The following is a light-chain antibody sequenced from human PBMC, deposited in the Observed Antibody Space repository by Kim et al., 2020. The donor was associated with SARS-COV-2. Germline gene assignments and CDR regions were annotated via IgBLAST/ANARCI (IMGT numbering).Light chain of an antibody. V-gene: IGKV3-20*01. J-gene: IGKJ2*01. CDR3: QQYGSAPDT. Sequence: PPGEGATLSCRARQSVTRDYLAWFQQRRGHPPRLLICGASTRATGIPDKFVGSGSGADFTLTISRLEPEDFAVYYCQQYGSAPDTFGRGTKLEI. CDR2: GAS. CDR1: QSVTRDY.